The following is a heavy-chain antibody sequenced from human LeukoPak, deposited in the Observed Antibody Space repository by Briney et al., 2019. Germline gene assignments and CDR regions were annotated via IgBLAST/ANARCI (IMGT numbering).Heavy chain of an antibody. D-gene: IGHD3-10*01. CDR2: INWNGGST. V-gene: IGHV3-20*04. CDR3: ARSLWFGETVGVY. J-gene: IGHJ4*02. CDR1: GFTFDDYG. Sequence: SGGSLRLSCAASGFTFDDYGMSWVRQAPGKGLEWVSGINWNGGSTGYADSVKGRFTISRDNAKNSLYLQMNTLRAEDTALYYCARSLWFGETVGVYWGQGTLVTVSS.